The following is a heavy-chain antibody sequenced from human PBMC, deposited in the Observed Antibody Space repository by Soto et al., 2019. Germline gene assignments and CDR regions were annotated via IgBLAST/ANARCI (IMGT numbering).Heavy chain of an antibody. CDR2: ISGSGGST. Sequence: EVQLLESGGGLVQPGGSLRLSCAASGFTFSSYAMSWVRQAPGKGLEWVSAISGSGGSTYYADSVKGRFTISRDNSKNTLYLQMNSLRAEDTAVYYCAKDRVDYYDSSGSSDDYWGQGTLVTVSS. CDR1: GFTFSSYA. V-gene: IGHV3-23*01. CDR3: AKDRVDYYDSSGSSDDY. J-gene: IGHJ4*02. D-gene: IGHD3-22*01.